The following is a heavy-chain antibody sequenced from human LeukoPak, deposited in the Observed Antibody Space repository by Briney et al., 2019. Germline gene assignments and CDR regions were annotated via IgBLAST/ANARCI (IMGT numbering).Heavy chain of an antibody. CDR1: GYTFTGYY. CDR3: ASSDCSGGSCYGLDY. CDR2: INPDSGGT. D-gene: IGHD2-15*01. J-gene: IGHJ4*02. V-gene: IGHV1-2*02. Sequence: ASVKVSCKASGYTFTGYYMHWVRQAPGQGREWMGWINPDSGGTNYAQKFQGRVTMTRDTSITTAYMELSRLRSDDTAVYYCASSDCSGGSCYGLDYWGQGTLVTVSS.